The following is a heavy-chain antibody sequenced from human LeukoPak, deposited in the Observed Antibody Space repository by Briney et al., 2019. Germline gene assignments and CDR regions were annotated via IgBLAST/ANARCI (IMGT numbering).Heavy chain of an antibody. CDR1: GYTFISYH. Sequence: ASVTVSCKTSGYTFISYHMHWVRQAPGQGLEWMGTINPSGGNTNYALRFQGRVTMTRNTSISTAYMELSSLRSEDTAVYYCARGCFSSSWSPSGRRRYYGMDVWGQGTTVTVSS. CDR2: INPSGGNT. D-gene: IGHD6-13*01. CDR3: ARGCFSSSWSPSGRRRYYGMDV. V-gene: IGHV1-46*01. J-gene: IGHJ6*02.